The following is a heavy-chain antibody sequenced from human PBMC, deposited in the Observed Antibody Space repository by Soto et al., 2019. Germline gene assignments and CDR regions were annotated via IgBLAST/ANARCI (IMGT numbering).Heavy chain of an antibody. Sequence: PSETLSLTCTVSGCSISSYYWSWIRQPPGKGLEWIGYIYYSGSTSYNPSLKSRVSISLDTSKNQFSLKLSSVTAADTAVYYCARTYDGSGPNSGGYGFDIWGPGTMVTVSS. CDR3: ARTYDGSGPNSGGYGFDI. CDR2: IYYSGST. CDR1: GCSISSYY. J-gene: IGHJ3*02. D-gene: IGHD3-22*01. V-gene: IGHV4-59*01.